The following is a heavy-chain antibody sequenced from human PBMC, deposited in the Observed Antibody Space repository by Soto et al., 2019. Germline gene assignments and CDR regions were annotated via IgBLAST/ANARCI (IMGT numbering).Heavy chain of an antibody. V-gene: IGHV3-30*18. D-gene: IGHD5-18*01. J-gene: IGHJ6*02. CDR3: AKNGYSYDHYYYGMDV. Sequence: PGGSLRLSCAASGFTFSSYGMHWVRQAPGKGLEWVAVISYDGSNKYYADSVKGRFTISRDNSKNTLYLQMNSLRAEDTAVYYCAKNGYSYDHYYYGMDVWGQGTTVTVYS. CDR1: GFTFSSYG. CDR2: ISYDGSNK.